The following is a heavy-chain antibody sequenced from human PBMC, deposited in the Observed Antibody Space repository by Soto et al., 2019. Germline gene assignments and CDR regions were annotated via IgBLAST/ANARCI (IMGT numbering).Heavy chain of an antibody. D-gene: IGHD3-3*01. CDR1: GFTFGDFA. J-gene: IGHJ5*02. Sequence: EVQLVESGGGLAQPGRSLRVSCAASGFTFGDFAMHWVRLAPGKGLEWVSGIHCNSTGIGYADSVKGRFTISRDNAKNSLFLQMNSLRPESTAMYYCAKGSNYDFWSGYSWFDVWGRGPLVTVSS. CDR3: AKGSNYDFWSGYSWFDV. CDR2: IHCNSTGI. V-gene: IGHV3-9*01.